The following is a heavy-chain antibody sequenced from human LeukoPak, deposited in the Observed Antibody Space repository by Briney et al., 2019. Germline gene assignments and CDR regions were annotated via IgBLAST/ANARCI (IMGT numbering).Heavy chain of an antibody. D-gene: IGHD6-6*01. CDR3: ARQSIAARRLFDY. Sequence: PSETLSLTCAVYGGSFSGYYWSWIRQPPGKGLEWIGEINHSGSTNYNPSLKSRVTISVDTSKNQFSLKLSSVTAADTAVYYCARQSIAARRLFDYWGQGTLVTVSS. J-gene: IGHJ4*02. CDR1: GGSFSGYY. V-gene: IGHV4-34*01. CDR2: INHSGST.